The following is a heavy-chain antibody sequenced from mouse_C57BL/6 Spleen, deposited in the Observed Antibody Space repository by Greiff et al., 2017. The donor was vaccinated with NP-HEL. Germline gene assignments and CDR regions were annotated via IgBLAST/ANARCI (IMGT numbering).Heavy chain of an antibody. D-gene: IGHD2-10*02. CDR1: GFNIKDDY. V-gene: IGHV14-4*01. CDR3: TTRRSLGH. J-gene: IGHJ2*01. CDR2: IDPENGDT. Sequence: EVQLVESGAELVRPGASVKLSCTASGFNIKDDYMHWVKQRPEQGLEWIGWIDPENGDTEYASKFQGKATITADTSSNTAYLQLSSLTSEDTAVYYCTTRRSLGHWGQGTTLTVSS.